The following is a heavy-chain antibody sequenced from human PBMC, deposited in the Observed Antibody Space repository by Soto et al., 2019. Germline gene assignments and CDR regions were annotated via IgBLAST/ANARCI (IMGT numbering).Heavy chain of an antibody. Sequence: GESLKISCQVSGYTFAIYWIGWVRQMPGKGLEWMGIIYPSDSDTRYSPSFQGQVTISADQSINTAYLQWDSLKASDTAIYYCARPANTVADHFDLWGQGTPVTVSS. V-gene: IGHV5-51*01. CDR3: ARPANTVADHFDL. J-gene: IGHJ4*02. CDR1: GYTFAIYW. CDR2: IYPSDSDT. D-gene: IGHD4-17*01.